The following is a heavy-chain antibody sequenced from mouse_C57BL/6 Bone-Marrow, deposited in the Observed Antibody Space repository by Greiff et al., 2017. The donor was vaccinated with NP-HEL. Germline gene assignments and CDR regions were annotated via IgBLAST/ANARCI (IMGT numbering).Heavy chain of an antibody. D-gene: IGHD3-1*01. CDR1: GFNIKDDY. Sequence: VQLQQSGAELVRPGASVKLSCTASGFNIKDDYMHWVKQRPEQGLEWIGWIVPENGDTEYASKFQGKATITADTSSNTAYLQLSSLTSEDTAVYYCTTAPFDYWGQGTTLTVSS. CDR2: IVPENGDT. CDR3: TTAPFDY. V-gene: IGHV14-4*01. J-gene: IGHJ2*01.